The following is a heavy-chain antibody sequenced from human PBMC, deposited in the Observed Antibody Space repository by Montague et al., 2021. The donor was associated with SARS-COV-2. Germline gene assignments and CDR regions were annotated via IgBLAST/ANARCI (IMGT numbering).Heavy chain of an antibody. J-gene: IGHJ6*02. V-gene: IGHV4-39*07. CDR2: IYYSGST. D-gene: IGHD3-10*01. Sequence: SETLSLTCTVSGGSISSSSSYWGWIRQPPGMGLEWIGSIYYSGSTYYNPSLKSRITISVDTSKNQFSLRLTSVTAADTAVYHCARDIRIPMLIVIQGYGMDVWGQGTTVTVSS. CDR3: ARDIRIPMLIVIQGYGMDV. CDR1: GGSISSSSSY.